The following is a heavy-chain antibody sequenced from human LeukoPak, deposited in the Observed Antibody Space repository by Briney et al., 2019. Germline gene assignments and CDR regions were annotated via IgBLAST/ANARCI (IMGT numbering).Heavy chain of an antibody. CDR3: ARNPYGSGMGYYYYMDV. J-gene: IGHJ6*03. Sequence: SVKVSCKASGGTFSSYAISWVRQAPGQGLEWMGGIIPILGTANYAQKFQGRVTITADESTSTAYMELSSLRSEDTAVYYCARNPYGSGMGYYYYMDVWGKGTTVTVSS. CDR2: IIPILGTA. V-gene: IGHV1-69*13. CDR1: GGTFSSYA. D-gene: IGHD3-10*01.